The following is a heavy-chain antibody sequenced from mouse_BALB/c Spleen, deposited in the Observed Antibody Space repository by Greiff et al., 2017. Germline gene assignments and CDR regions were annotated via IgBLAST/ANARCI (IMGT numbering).Heavy chain of an antibody. J-gene: IGHJ3*01. V-gene: IGHV5-9-3*01. Sequence: EVQVVESGGGLVKPGGSLKLSCAASGFTFSSYAMSWVRQTPEKRLEWVATISSGGSYTYYPDSVKGRFTISRDNAKNTLYLQMSSLRSEDTAMYYCARHKGSTMITTGFAYWGQGTLVTVSA. D-gene: IGHD2-4*01. CDR2: ISSGGSYT. CDR1: GFTFSSYA. CDR3: ARHKGSTMITTGFAY.